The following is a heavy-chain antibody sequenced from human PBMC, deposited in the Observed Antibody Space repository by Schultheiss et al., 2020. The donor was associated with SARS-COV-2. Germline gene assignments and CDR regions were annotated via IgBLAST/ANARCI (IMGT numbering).Heavy chain of an antibody. CDR1: GFTFSNYA. Sequence: GESLKISCAASGFTFSNYALNWVRQAPGEGLEWVSSISGSGGSTYYADSVKGRFTISRDNSKNTLHLQMNSLRVEDTAVYYCAKGSIFGALGYMDVWGKGTTVTVSS. V-gene: IGHV3-23*01. J-gene: IGHJ6*03. D-gene: IGHD3-3*01. CDR2: ISGSGGST. CDR3: AKGSIFGALGYMDV.